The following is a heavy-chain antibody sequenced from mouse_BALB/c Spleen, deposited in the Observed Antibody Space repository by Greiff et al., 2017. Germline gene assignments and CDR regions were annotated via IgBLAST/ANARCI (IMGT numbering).Heavy chain of an antibody. Sequence: VQLQQSGPELVRPGESVKISCKGSGYTFTDYAMHWVKQSHAKSLEWIGVISIYYDNTNYNQKFKGKATMTVDKSSSTAYMELARLTSEDSAIYYCARSGYDYDGFAYWGQGTLVTVSA. D-gene: IGHD2-4*01. CDR1: GYTFTDYA. CDR2: ISIYYDNT. CDR3: ARSGYDYDGFAY. V-gene: IGHV1-67*01. J-gene: IGHJ3*01.